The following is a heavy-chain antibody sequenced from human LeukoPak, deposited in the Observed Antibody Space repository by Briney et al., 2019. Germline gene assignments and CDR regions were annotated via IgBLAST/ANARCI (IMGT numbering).Heavy chain of an antibody. CDR3: ASLGYGSGWYERREYFQH. J-gene: IGHJ1*01. Sequence: GGSLRLSCAASGFTFSSYWMSWVRQAPGKGLEWVANIKQDGSEKYYVDSVKGRFTISRDNAKNSLYLQMNSLRAEDTAVYYCASLGYGSGWYERREYFQHWGQGTLVTVSS. CDR1: GFTFSSYW. CDR2: IKQDGSEK. V-gene: IGHV3-7*01. D-gene: IGHD6-19*01.